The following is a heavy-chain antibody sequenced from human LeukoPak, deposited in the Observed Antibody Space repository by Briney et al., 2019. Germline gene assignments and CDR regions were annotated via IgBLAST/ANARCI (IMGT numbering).Heavy chain of an antibody. CDR3: ARKGPSRSDWYFDL. J-gene: IGHJ2*01. CDR2: IYTSGST. CDR1: GGSISSYY. V-gene: IGHV4-4*07. Sequence: PSETLSLTCTVSGGSISSYYWSWIRQPPGKGLEWIGRIYTSGSTNYYPSLMSRVTISLDTSKNQFSLKLSSVTAADTAVYYCARKGPSRSDWYFDLWGRGTLVTVSS.